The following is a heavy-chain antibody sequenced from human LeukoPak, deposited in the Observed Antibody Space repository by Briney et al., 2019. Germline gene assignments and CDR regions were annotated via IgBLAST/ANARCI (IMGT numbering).Heavy chain of an antibody. J-gene: IGHJ4*02. Sequence: SETLTLTCAVYGGSFSGYYWSWIRQPPGKGLEWIGEINHSGSTNYNPSLKSRVTISVDTSKNQFSLKLSSVTAADTAVYYCARGPRYYYGSGSYSWWGSFDYWGQGTLVTVSS. CDR2: INHSGST. CDR3: ARGPRYYYGSGSYSWWGSFDY. CDR1: GGSFSGYY. D-gene: IGHD3-10*01. V-gene: IGHV4-34*01.